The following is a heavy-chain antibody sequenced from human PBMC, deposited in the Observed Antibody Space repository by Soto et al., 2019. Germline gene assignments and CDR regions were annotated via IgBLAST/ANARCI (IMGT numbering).Heavy chain of an antibody. CDR1: GGSISSGGYY. CDR2: MYYSGST. J-gene: IGHJ5*02. V-gene: IGHV4-30-4*01. CDR3: AARPASYSNYAMVWFDP. Sequence: PSETLSLTCTVSGGSISSGGYYWSWIRQPPGKGLEWIGYMYYSGSTHYNPSLKSRVTISVDTSKNQFSLRLSSVTAADTAVYYCAARPASYSNYAMVWFDPWGQGTLVTVSS. D-gene: IGHD4-4*01.